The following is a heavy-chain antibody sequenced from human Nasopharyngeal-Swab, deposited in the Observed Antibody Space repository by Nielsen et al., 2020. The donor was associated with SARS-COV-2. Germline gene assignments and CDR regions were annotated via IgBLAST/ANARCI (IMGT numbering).Heavy chain of an antibody. CDR3: ARGGVVVAASLDV. CDR1: EFTFRSYE. J-gene: IGHJ6*02. D-gene: IGHD2-15*01. Sequence: RGSVRLSCAAPEFTFRSYERNWVRQAPGKGLEWVSYISSSGSTIYYAHSVKGRFTISRDNAKNSLYLQMNSLRAEDTAVYYCARGGVVVAASLDVWGQGTTVTVSS. V-gene: IGHV3-48*03. CDR2: ISSSGSTI.